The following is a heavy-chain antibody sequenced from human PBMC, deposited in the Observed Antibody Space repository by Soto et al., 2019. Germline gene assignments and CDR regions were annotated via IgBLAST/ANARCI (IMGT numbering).Heavy chain of an antibody. D-gene: IGHD3-10*01. CDR1: GFTFSSYA. J-gene: IGHJ5*02. V-gene: IGHV3-23*01. CDR3: ARGGNWFDP. CDR2: ISGSGRST. Sequence: GGSLRLSCAASGFTFSSYAMSWVRQAPGKGLEWVSGISGSGRSTYYADSVKGRFTIPRDNSKNTVYVQMNSLRAEDTAVYYCARGGNWFDPWGQGTLVTVSS.